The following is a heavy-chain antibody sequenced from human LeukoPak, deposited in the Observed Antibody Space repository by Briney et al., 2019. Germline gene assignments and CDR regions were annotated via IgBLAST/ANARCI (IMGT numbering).Heavy chain of an antibody. CDR3: ARDSGWYSSGWYYFDY. J-gene: IGHJ4*02. D-gene: IGHD6-19*01. CDR2: ISYDGSNK. Sequence: GGSLRLSCAASGFTFSSYAMHWVRQAPGKGLEWVAVISYDGSNKYYADSVKGRFTISRDNSKNTLYLQVNSLRAEDTTVYYCARDSGWYSSGWYYFDYWGQGTLVTVSS. V-gene: IGHV3-30*04. CDR1: GFTFSSYA.